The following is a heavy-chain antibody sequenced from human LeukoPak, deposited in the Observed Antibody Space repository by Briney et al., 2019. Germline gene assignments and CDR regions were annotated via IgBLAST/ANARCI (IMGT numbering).Heavy chain of an antibody. V-gene: IGHV4-4*07. J-gene: IGHJ5*02. D-gene: IGHD6-13*01. CDR2: IYTSGST. CDR1: GGSISSYY. Sequence: SETLSLTCTVSGGSISSYYWSWIRQPAGKGLEWIGRIYTSGSTNYNPSLKSRVTMSVDTSKNQSSLKLSPVTAADTAVYYCAGDMMAAAGTNWFDPWGQGTLVTVSS. CDR3: AGDMMAAAGTNWFDP.